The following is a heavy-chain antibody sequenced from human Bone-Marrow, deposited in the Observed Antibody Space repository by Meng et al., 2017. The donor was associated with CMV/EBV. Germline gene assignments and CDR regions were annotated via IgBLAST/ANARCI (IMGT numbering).Heavy chain of an antibody. Sequence: GGSLRLSCAASGFTFSSYAMSWVRQAPGKGLEWVSVIYSGGSSTYYADSVKGRFTISRDNSKNTLYQQMNSLRAEDTAVYYCAKDLADWNYGGFDYWGQGTLVTVSS. CDR3: AKDLADWNYGGFDY. V-gene: IGHV3-23*03. D-gene: IGHD1-7*01. J-gene: IGHJ4*02. CDR2: IYSGGSST. CDR1: GFTFSSYA.